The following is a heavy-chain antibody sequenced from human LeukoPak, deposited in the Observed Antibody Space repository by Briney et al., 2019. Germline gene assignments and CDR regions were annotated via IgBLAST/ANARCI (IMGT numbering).Heavy chain of an antibody. CDR1: GFTFSTYW. CDR3: ARAGQLNY. CDR2: IEEDGSAK. D-gene: IGHD6-13*01. J-gene: IGHJ4*02. Sequence: GGSLRLSCEASGFTFSTYWMNWVRQAPGRGLEWVAKIEEDGSAKYYMDSVKGRFSIYRDNAKNSLYLQMYSLRAEDTAMYYCARAGQLNYWGQGTLVTVSS. V-gene: IGHV3-7*05.